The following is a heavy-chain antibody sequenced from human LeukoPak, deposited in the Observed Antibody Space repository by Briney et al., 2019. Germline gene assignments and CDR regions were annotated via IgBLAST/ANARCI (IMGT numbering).Heavy chain of an antibody. D-gene: IGHD3-10*01. Sequence: GGSLRLSCAASGFTFSNYWMHWVRQAPGKGLVWVSRINSDGSSTSYADSVKGRFTISRDNAKNTLYLQMNSLRAEDTAVYYCARGGSKMVRGVTYAFDIWGQGTMVTVSS. V-gene: IGHV3-74*01. CDR2: INSDGSST. CDR1: GFTFSNYW. CDR3: ARGGSKMVRGVTYAFDI. J-gene: IGHJ3*02.